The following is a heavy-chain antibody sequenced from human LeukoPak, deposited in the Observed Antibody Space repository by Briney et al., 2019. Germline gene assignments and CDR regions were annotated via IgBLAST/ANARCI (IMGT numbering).Heavy chain of an antibody. V-gene: IGHV3-66*01. CDR1: GFTVSSNY. D-gene: IGHD3-3*01. Sequence: GGSLRLSCAASGFTVSSNYMSWVRQAPGKGLEWVSVIYSGGSTYYADSVKGRFTISRDNSKNTLYLQMNSLRAEDTAVYYCARDFWNSSWSVYYYYGMDVWGQGTTVTVSS. CDR3: ARDFWNSSWSVYYYYGMDV. CDR2: IYSGGST. J-gene: IGHJ6*02.